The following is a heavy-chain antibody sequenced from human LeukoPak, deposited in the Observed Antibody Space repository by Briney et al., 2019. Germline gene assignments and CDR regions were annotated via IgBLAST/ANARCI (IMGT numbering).Heavy chain of an antibody. CDR3: ARAAQHYYDSSGYSDY. V-gene: IGHV3-66*01. J-gene: IGHJ4*02. CDR2: IYSGGST. CDR1: GFIFSSYA. D-gene: IGHD3-22*01. Sequence: PGGSLRLSCAAPGFIFSSYAMSWVRQAPGKGLEWVSVIYSGGSTYYADSEKGRFTISRDNSKNTLYLQMSSLRAEDTAVYYCARAAQHYYDSSGYSDYWGQGTLVTVSS.